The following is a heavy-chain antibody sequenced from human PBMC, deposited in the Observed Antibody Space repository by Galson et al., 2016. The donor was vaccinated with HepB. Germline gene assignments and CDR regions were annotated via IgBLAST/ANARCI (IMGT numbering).Heavy chain of an antibody. D-gene: IGHD4-11*01. CDR2: ITWDGSTI. CDR3: AKSPADYRTYFDY. J-gene: IGHJ4*02. Sequence: SLRLSCAASGFSFADYSLHWVRQAPGKGLEWVSLITWDGSTIRYADSVKGRFTISRDNTKDSLYLQMNSLRSEDTALYFCAKSPADYRTYFDYWGQGTLVTVSS. V-gene: IGHV3-43*01. CDR1: GFSFADYS.